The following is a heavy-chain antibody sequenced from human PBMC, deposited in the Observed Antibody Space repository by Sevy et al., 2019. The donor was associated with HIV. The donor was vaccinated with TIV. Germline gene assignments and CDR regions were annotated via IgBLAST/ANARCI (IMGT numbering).Heavy chain of an antibody. V-gene: IGHV4-30-4*01. Sequence: SETLSLTCTVSGGSINSGDYYWSWIRQPPGKGLEWIGYIYYSGSTYYNPSLKSRVTISVDTSKNQFSLKLSSVTAADTAVYYCARDRSGYYFDYWGQGTLVTVSS. J-gene: IGHJ4*02. D-gene: IGHD3-22*01. CDR1: GGSINSGDYY. CDR3: ARDRSGYYFDY. CDR2: IYYSGST.